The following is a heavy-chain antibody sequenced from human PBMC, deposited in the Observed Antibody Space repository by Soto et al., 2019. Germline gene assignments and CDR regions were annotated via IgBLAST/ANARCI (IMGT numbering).Heavy chain of an antibody. CDR1: GFTFSSYE. D-gene: IGHD3-10*01. V-gene: IGHV3-48*03. CDR2: ISSSGSTV. J-gene: IGHJ4*02. CDR3: VYGYYFDY. Sequence: LRLSCAASGFTFSSYEMNWVRQAPGKGLEWVSFISSSGSTVYYADSVKGRFTISRDNAKNSLYLQMNSLRAEDTAVYYCVYGYYFDYWGQGTLVTVSS.